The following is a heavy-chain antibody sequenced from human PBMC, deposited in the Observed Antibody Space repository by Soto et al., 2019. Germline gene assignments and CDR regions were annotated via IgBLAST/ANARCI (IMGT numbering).Heavy chain of an antibody. J-gene: IGHJ4*02. CDR2: ISGSGGST. CDR1: GFTFSNYA. V-gene: IGHV3-23*01. Sequence: PGGSLRLSCAASGFTFSNYAISWVRQAPGKGLEWVSSISGSGGSTYYADSVKGRFTISRDNSKNTLYLQMNSLRAEDTAVYYCAREHIWSGYRGLFDSWGQGTLVTVSS. CDR3: AREHIWSGYRGLFDS. D-gene: IGHD3-3*01.